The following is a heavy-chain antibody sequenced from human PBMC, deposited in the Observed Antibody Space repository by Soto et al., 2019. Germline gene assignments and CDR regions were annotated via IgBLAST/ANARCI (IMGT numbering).Heavy chain of an antibody. V-gene: IGHV1-69*12. CDR3: SRVEAVAGLYNYHGLDV. D-gene: IGHD6-19*01. CDR2: IVPIFGTT. J-gene: IGHJ6*02. CDR1: GGTFSNYA. Sequence: QVQLVQSGAEVKKPGSSVKVSCKVSGGTFSNYAIDWVRLAPGHGLEWMGGIVPIFGTTYYTQTFQGRATIIADDSTTTAYLEMSRLRSEDTAIYYCSRVEAVAGLYNYHGLDVWGQGTAVTVSS.